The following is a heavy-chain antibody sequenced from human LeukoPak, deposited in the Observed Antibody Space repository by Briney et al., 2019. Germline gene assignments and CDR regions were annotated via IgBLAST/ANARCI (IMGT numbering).Heavy chain of an antibody. V-gene: IGHV3-48*02. Sequence: GGSLRLSCAASGFTFSNYNINWVRQAPGKGLEWVSHISTSGRAIFYADSVKGRFTISRDNAKNSLFLQMNSLRDEDTAVYYCARVPLYDRSGYYFDYWGLGTLVTVSS. J-gene: IGHJ4*02. D-gene: IGHD3-22*01. CDR1: GFTFSNYN. CDR2: ISTSGRAI. CDR3: ARVPLYDRSGYYFDY.